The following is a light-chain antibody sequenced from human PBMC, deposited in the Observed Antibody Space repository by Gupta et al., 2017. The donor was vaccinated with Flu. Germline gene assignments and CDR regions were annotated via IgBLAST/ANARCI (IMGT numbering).Light chain of an antibody. CDR2: WAS. Sequence: DIVMTHSPDSLAWSLGERATINCKSRQSVLYSANYKNYLAWYQQKPGQPPKLLIYWASTRESGVPDRFSGSGSGTDFTLTISSLQAEDVAVYYCHQYYTIPLSFGQGTKLEIK. V-gene: IGKV4-1*01. CDR1: QSVLYSANYKNY. J-gene: IGKJ2*03. CDR3: HQYYTIPLS.